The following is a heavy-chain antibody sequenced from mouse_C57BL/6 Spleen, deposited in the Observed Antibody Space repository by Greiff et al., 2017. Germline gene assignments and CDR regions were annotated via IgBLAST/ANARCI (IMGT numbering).Heavy chain of an antibody. Sequence: EVMLVESEGGLVQPGSSMKLSCTASGFTFSDYYMAWVRQVPEKGLEWVANINYDGSSTYYLDSLKSRFIISRDNAKNILYLQMSSLKSEDTATYYCAGEDSNFVFDYWGQGTTLTVSS. CDR1: GFTFSDYY. D-gene: IGHD2-5*01. CDR2: INYDGSST. V-gene: IGHV5-16*01. J-gene: IGHJ2*01. CDR3: AGEDSNFVFDY.